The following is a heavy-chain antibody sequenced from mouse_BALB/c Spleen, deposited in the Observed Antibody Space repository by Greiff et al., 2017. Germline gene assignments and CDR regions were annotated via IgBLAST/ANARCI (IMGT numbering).Heavy chain of an antibody. CDR1: GFAFSSYD. Sequence: EVQGVESGGGLVKPGGSLKLSCAASGFAFSSYDMSWVRQTPEKRLEWVAYISSGGGSTYYPDTVKGRFTISRDNAKNTLYLQMSSLKSEDTAMYYCARRRSAMDYWGQGTSVTVSS. V-gene: IGHV5-12-1*01. CDR3: ARRRSAMDY. J-gene: IGHJ4*01. CDR2: ISSGGGST.